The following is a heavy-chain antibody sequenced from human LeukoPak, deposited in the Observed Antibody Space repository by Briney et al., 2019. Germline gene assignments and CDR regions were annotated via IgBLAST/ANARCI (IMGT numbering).Heavy chain of an antibody. CDR2: ISSSSSYI. CDR3: ARYCSGGSCYHQPPAFDY. D-gene: IGHD2-15*01. J-gene: IGHJ4*02. CDR1: GFTFSSYG. V-gene: IGHV3-21*01. Sequence: GGSLRLSCAASGFTFSSYGMHWVRQAPGKGLEWVSSISSSSSYIYYADSVKGRFTISRDNAKNSLYLQMNSLRAEDTAVYYCARYCSGGSCYHQPPAFDYWGQGTLVTVSS.